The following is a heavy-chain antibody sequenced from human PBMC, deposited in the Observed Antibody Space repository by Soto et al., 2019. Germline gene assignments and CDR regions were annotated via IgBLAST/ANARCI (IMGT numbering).Heavy chain of an antibody. V-gene: IGHV4-39*01. Sequence: SETLSLTCTVSGGSISSRGYYWDLIRQPPGKGLEWIGSIDYSGNTYYNPSLKRRLTMSVDTSRNQFSLRLTSVTAADTAVYYCARQVTYSDSLRNYFDNWGQGTLVTVSS. J-gene: IGHJ4*02. CDR1: GGSISSRGYY. CDR2: IDYSGNT. CDR3: ARQVTYSDSLRNYFDN. D-gene: IGHD3-3*01.